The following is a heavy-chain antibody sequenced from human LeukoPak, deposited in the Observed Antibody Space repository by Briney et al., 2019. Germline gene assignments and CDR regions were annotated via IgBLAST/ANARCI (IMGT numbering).Heavy chain of an antibody. D-gene: IGHD2-15*01. CDR1: GFTFSSYA. Sequence: GGFLRLSCAASGFTFSSYAMNWVRQAPGKGLEWVSAISGNGGSTYYANSVKGRFTISRDNSKNTLYLQMNSLRAEDTAVYYCAKDGGGSWGYFDYWGQGTLVTVSS. J-gene: IGHJ4*02. CDR2: ISGNGGST. CDR3: AKDGGGSWGYFDY. V-gene: IGHV3-23*01.